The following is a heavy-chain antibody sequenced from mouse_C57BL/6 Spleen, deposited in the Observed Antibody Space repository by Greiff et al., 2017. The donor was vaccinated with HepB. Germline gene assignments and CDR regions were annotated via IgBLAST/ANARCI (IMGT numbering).Heavy chain of an antibody. CDR3: ASNYDSSYWYFDV. J-gene: IGHJ1*03. Sequence: QVHVKQSGPGLVQPSQSLSITCTASGFSLTSYGVHWVRQSPGKGLEWLGVIWSGGSTDYNAAFISRLSISKDNSTSQVFFKMNSLQADDTAIYYCASNYDSSYWYFDVWGTGTTVTVSS. D-gene: IGHD1-1*01. V-gene: IGHV2-2*01. CDR1: GFSLTSYG. CDR2: IWSGGST.